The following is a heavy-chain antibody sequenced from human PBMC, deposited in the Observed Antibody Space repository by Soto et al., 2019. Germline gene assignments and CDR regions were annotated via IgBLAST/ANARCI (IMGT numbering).Heavy chain of an antibody. CDR2: IKPGTSDI. D-gene: IGHD3-3*02. J-gene: IGHJ4*02. Sequence: GESLKISCKGVGYKFGSAWIGWVRQMPGKGLEWMGIIKPGTSDIRYSPSCRGHVTISADEAVSTAYLQWSSLKASDTAMYYCARQLSHICDSWGQGTLVTVSS. V-gene: IGHV5-51*01. CDR1: GYKFGSAW. CDR3: ARQLSHICDS.